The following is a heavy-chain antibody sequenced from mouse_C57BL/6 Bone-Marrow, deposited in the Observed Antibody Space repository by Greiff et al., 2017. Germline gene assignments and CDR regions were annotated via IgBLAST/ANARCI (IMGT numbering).Heavy chain of an antibody. J-gene: IGHJ1*03. V-gene: IGHV1-50*01. CDR3: AREDYGSTFDG. Sequence: QVQLKQSGAELVKPGASVKLSCKASGYTFTSYWMQWVKQRPGQGLEWIGEIDPSDSYTNYNQKFKGKATLTVDTSSSTAYMQLSSLTSEDSAVYYCAREDYGSTFDGWGTGTTVTVSS. CDR2: IDPSDSYT. D-gene: IGHD1-1*01. CDR1: GYTFTSYW.